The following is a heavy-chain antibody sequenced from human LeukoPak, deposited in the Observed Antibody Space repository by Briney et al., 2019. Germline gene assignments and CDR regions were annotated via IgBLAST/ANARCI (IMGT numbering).Heavy chain of an antibody. CDR1: GGSIIDNSYY. V-gene: IGHV4-39*07. CDR3: ARDLGDWFDP. CDR2: INYSGTT. Sequence: SETLSLTCTVSGGSIIDNSYYWGWFRRPPGKGLEWIAIINYSGTTFYNPSLESRVTISLDTSKNQFSLKLSSVTAADTAVYYCARDLGDWFDPWGQGTLVTVSS. J-gene: IGHJ5*02.